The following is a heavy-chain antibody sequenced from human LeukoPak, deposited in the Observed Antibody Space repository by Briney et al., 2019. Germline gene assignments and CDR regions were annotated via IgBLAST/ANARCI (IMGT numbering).Heavy chain of an antibody. D-gene: IGHD5-24*01. CDR1: GGSISSSSYY. J-gene: IGHJ4*02. V-gene: IGHV4-39*07. CDR2: INHSGST. Sequence: SETLSLTCTVSGGSISSSSYYWSWIRQPPGKGLEWIGEINHSGSTNYNPSLKSRVTISVDTSKNQFSLKLSSVTAADTAVYYCARGQWLHSFDYWGQGTLVTVSS. CDR3: ARGQWLHSFDY.